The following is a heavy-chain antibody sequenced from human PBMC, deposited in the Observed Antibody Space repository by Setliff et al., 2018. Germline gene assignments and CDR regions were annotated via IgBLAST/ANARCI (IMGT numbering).Heavy chain of an antibody. CDR2: ILTTGST. Sequence: PSETLSLTCGVSGASISDSYWSWIRQPPGKGLEWIGHILTTGSTNYNPSLKSRIAISADTSRDRFYLRLTSVTAADTAIYYCARRVGSRSRGYNYYYYYMDVWGKGTTVTVS. CDR3: ARRVGSRSRGYNYYYYYMDV. CDR1: GASISDSY. V-gene: IGHV4-4*08. D-gene: IGHD3-10*01. J-gene: IGHJ6*03.